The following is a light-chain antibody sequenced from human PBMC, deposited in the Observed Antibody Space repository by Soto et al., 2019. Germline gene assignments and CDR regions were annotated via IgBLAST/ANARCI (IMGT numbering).Light chain of an antibody. Sequence: IQMTQSPSTLSASVGDRVTITCRASQSISTWLAWYQQKPGKAPKLLIYDASILERGVPSRFSGSGSGTNFTLTISSLQPDDFATYHCQQNNSNTYTFGQGTKQEIK. CDR2: DAS. J-gene: IGKJ2*01. CDR1: QSISTW. CDR3: QQNNSNTYT. V-gene: IGKV1-5*01.